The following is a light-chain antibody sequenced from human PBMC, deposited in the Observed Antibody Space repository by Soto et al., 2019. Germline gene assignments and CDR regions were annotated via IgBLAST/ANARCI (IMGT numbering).Light chain of an antibody. CDR2: EGS. CDR3: CSFAGSTPS. Sequence: QSALTQPASVSGSPGQSITISCTGTSSDIGNYNLVSWYQQHPGKAPKLIIYEGSKRPSGVSNRFSASKSGNTAFLTISGLQAEDGADYYCCSFAGSTPSFGGGTKVTVL. CDR1: SSDIGNYNL. V-gene: IGLV2-23*01. J-gene: IGLJ2*01.